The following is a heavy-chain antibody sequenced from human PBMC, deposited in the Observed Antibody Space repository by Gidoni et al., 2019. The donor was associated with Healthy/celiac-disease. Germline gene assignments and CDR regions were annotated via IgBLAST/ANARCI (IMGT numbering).Heavy chain of an antibody. CDR1: GGSISSSSYY. CDR2: IYYSGST. D-gene: IGHD2-21*02. J-gene: IGHJ4*02. Sequence: QLPLQESGPGLVKPSETLSLTCTVSGGSISSSSYYWGWIRQPPGKGLEWIGSIYYSGSTYYNPSLKSRVTISVDTSKNQFSLKLSSVTAADTAVYYCAAQASHIVVVTDYWGQGTLVTVSS. CDR3: AAQASHIVVVTDY. V-gene: IGHV4-39*07.